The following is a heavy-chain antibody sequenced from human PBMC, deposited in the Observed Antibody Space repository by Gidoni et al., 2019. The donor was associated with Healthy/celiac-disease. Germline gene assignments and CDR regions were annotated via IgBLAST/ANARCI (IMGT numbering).Heavy chain of an antibody. CDR3: AKEGGGATTFDY. CDR1: GFTFSSYA. V-gene: IGHV3-23*01. J-gene: IGHJ4*02. CDR2: ISGSGGST. Sequence: EVQLLESGGGLVQPGGSLRLSCSASGFTFSSYAMSWVRQAPGKGLEWVSAISGSGGSTYYADSVKGRFTISRDNSKNTLYLQMNSRRAEDTAVYYCAKEGGGATTFDYWGQGTLVTVSS. D-gene: IGHD5-12*01.